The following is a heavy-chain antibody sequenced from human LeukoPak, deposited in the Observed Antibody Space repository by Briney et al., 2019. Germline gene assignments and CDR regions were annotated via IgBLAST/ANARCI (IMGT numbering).Heavy chain of an antibody. J-gene: IGHJ4*02. CDR1: GGSFSGYY. Sequence: SQTLSLTCAVYGGSFSGYYWSWIRHPPGKGLEWIGEINHSGSTNYNPSLKSRVTISVDTSKNQFSLKLSSVTAADTAVYYCARVAEWGKIAYWGQGTLVTVSS. CDR3: ARVAEWGKIAY. D-gene: IGHD3-16*01. V-gene: IGHV4-34*01. CDR2: INHSGST.